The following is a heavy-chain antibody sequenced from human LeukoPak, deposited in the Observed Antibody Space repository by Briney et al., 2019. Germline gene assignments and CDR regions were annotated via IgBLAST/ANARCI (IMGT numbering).Heavy chain of an antibody. CDR1: GFGFSDYT. V-gene: IGHV3-21*01. CDR3: ARVLDYRDTGPDGF. Sequence: GGSLRLSCAASGFGFSDYTMNWVRQAPGKGLGWVSSISSRSSYIYYAHSVKGRFTISRDNAKNSLFLQMNSLRAEDTAVYYCARVLDYRDTGPDGFWGQGTLVTVSS. D-gene: IGHD4-17*01. J-gene: IGHJ4*02. CDR2: ISSRSSYI.